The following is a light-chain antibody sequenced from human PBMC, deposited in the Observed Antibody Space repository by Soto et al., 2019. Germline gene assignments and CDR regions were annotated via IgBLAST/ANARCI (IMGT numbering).Light chain of an antibody. CDR2: DVS. CDR1: SSDVGGYNY. Sequence: QSALTXPASVSGSPGQSITISCTGTSSDVGGYNYVSWYQQHPGKAPKLMIYDVSNRPSGVSNRFSGSKSGNTASLTISGLQAEDEADYYCSSYTSSSTLEVFGTGTKVTVL. J-gene: IGLJ1*01. V-gene: IGLV2-14*01. CDR3: SSYTSSSTLEV.